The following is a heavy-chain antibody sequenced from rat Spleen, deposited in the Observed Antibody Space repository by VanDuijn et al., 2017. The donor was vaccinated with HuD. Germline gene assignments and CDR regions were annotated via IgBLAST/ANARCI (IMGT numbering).Heavy chain of an antibody. CDR2: ISASGGST. V-gene: IGHV5-19*01. Sequence: EVQLMESGGGLVQPGESLKLSCAASGFTFRNYGMHWIRQAPTKGLEWVATISASGGSTYFRDSVKGRFTISRDVTKTTLYLQMTSLRSEDTATYYCATRKANWFPYWGQGTLVTVSS. CDR3: ATRKANWFPY. J-gene: IGHJ3*01. CDR1: GFTFRNYG.